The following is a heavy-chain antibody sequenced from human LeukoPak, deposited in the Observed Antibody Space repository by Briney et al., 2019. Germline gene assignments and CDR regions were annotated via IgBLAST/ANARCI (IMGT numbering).Heavy chain of an antibody. J-gene: IGHJ5*02. Sequence: KPSETLSLTCTVSGGSISSGSYYWGWIRQPPGKGLEWIGSIYYSGSTNYNPSLKSRVTISVDTSKNQFSLKLSSVTTADTAVYYCARPSGGYCTNGVCRQFDPWGQGTLVTVSS. CDR3: ARPSGGYCTNGVCRQFDP. D-gene: IGHD2-8*01. V-gene: IGHV4-39*01. CDR1: GGSISSGSYY. CDR2: IYYSGST.